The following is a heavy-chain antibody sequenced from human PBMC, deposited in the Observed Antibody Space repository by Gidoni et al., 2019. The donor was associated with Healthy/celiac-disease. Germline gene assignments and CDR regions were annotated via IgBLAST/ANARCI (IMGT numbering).Heavy chain of an antibody. CDR3: ARGGPGIIVAPLGP. Sequence: QVQLVESGGGVVQPGRSLRLSCAASGFTFSSYAMHWVRQAPGKGLEWVAVISYDGSNKYYADSVKGRFTISRDNSKNTLYLQMNSLRAEDTAVYYCARGGPGIIVAPLGPWGQGTLVTVSS. CDR2: ISYDGSNK. J-gene: IGHJ5*02. V-gene: IGHV3-30-3*01. CDR1: GFTFSSYA. D-gene: IGHD2-21*01.